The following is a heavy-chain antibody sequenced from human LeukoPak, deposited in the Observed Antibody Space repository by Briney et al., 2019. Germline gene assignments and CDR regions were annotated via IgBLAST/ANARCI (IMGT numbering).Heavy chain of an antibody. Sequence: MPSETLSLTCAVYGGSFSGYYWSWIRQPPGKGLEWIGEINHSGSTNYNPSLKSRVTISVDTSKNQFSLKLSSVTAADTAVYYCARGGQKYSSFGRHFDDWGQGTLVTVSS. V-gene: IGHV4-34*01. CDR1: GGSFSGYY. D-gene: IGHD6-13*01. CDR2: INHSGST. J-gene: IGHJ4*02. CDR3: ARGGQKYSSFGRHFDD.